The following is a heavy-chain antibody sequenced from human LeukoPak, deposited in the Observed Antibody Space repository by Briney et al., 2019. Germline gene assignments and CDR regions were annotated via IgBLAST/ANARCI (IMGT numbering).Heavy chain of an antibody. D-gene: IGHD3-3*01. CDR2: INPNSGGT. CDR1: GYTFTGCY. Sequence: GSSVKVSCKASGYTFTGCYMHWVRQAPGQGLEWMGRINPNSGGTNYAQKFQGRVTMTRDTSISTAYMELSRLRSDDTTVYYCARDERFLEWSLDAFDIRGQGTMVTVSS. V-gene: IGHV1-2*06. J-gene: IGHJ3*02. CDR3: ARDERFLEWSLDAFDI.